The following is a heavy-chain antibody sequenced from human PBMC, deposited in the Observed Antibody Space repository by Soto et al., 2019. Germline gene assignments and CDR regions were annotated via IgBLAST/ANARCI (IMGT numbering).Heavy chain of an antibody. CDR2: VKTRAKGFAT. V-gene: IGHV3-72*01. CDR3: ASPTVAADALRDRYFDF. D-gene: IGHD2-15*01. CDR1: GFTFSDHF. Sequence: EVQLVESGGGLVQPGGSLRLSCAASGFTFSDHFMDWVRQAQGKGLEWVGRVKTRAKGFATKYAESVKGRFTVSRDDLRSYFYLQMSALKADDTAVYYCASPTVAADALRDRYFDFWGRGTRVTVSS. J-gene: IGHJ2*01.